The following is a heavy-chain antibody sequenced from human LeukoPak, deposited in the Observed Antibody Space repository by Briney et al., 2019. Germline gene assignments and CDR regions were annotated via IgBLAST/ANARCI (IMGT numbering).Heavy chain of an antibody. V-gene: IGHV3-64*01. D-gene: IGHD3-22*01. J-gene: IGHJ4*02. CDR1: GFTFSSYA. CDR3: AREGRGYYYDSSGPKGPIDY. CDR2: ISSNGGST. Sequence: GGSLRLSFAASGFTFSSYAMHWVRQAQGKGLDYVSAISSNGGSTYYANSVKGRFTISRDNSKNTLYLQMGSLRAEDMAVYYCAREGRGYYYDSSGPKGPIDYWGQGTLVTVSS.